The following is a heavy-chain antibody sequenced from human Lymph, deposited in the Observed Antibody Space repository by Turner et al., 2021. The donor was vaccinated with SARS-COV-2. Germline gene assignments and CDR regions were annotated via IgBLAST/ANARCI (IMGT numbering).Heavy chain of an antibody. CDR3: ARGRYSGGGMDV. Sequence: QVQLVKSGAEVKKRGASVKVSCKASGYTFTSYDINWVRQATGQGREWMGWMNPNSGNTGYAQTFQGRVTMTRNISISTAYMELSTLRSADTAVYYCARGRYSGGGMDVWGQGTTVTVSS. CDR1: GYTFTSYD. CDR2: MNPNSGNT. J-gene: IGHJ6*02. D-gene: IGHD1-26*01. V-gene: IGHV1-8*01.